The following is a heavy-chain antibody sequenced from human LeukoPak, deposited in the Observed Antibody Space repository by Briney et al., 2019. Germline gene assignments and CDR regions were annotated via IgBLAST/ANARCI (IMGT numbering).Heavy chain of an antibody. CDR3: ARSGRPTTSYYYYGMDV. CDR1: GDTFSSYA. CDR2: IIPIFGTA. Sequence: SVKVTCKASGDTFSSYAISWVRQAPGQGLEWMGGIIPIFGTANYAQKFQGRVTITADESTSTAYMELSSLRSEDTAVYYCARSGRPTTSYYYYGMDVWGQGTTVTVSS. V-gene: IGHV1-69*13. D-gene: IGHD1-1*01. J-gene: IGHJ6*02.